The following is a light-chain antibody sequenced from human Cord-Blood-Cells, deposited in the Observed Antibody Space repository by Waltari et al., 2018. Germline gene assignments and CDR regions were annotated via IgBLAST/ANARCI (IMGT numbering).Light chain of an antibody. Sequence: QSALTQPVSVSGSPGQSITISCTGTSSDVGGYNHVPWYQQHPGKAPKLMIYEVSNRPSGVSNRFSGSKSGNTASLTISGLQAEDEADYYCSSYTSSSTLVFGGGTKLTVL. CDR3: SSYTSSSTLV. CDR2: EVS. J-gene: IGLJ2*01. V-gene: IGLV2-14*01. CDR1: SSDVGGYNH.